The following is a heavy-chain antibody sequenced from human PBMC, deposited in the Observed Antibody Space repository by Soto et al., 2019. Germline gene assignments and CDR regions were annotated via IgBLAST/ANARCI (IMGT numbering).Heavy chain of an antibody. CDR3: ATHATGRPSGFDY. V-gene: IGHV4-39*01. Sequence: SETLSLTCTVSGGSISSTSYYWGWIRQPPGKGLEWIGSIYYSEITYYNPSLKSRATISVDTSKNQFSLKLSSVTAADTAIYYCATHATGRPSGFDYWGQGTKVTV. D-gene: IGHD2-15*01. CDR2: IYYSEIT. CDR1: GGSISSTSYY. J-gene: IGHJ4*02.